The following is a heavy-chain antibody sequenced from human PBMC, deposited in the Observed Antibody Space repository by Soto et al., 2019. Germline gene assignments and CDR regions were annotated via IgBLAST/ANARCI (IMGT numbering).Heavy chain of an antibody. Sequence: EVQLVESGGGLVKPGGSLRLSCGASGFTFRSYSMNWVRQAPGKGLEWVSSISSSSSCIYYADSVKGRFTISRDNAKNLVYLQMNSLRVEDTAVYYCAGEGVAMSGMDVWGQRTTVTVSS. D-gene: IGHD3-3*01. CDR1: GFTFRSYS. V-gene: IGHV3-21*03. CDR3: AGEGVAMSGMDV. J-gene: IGHJ6*02. CDR2: ISSSSSCI.